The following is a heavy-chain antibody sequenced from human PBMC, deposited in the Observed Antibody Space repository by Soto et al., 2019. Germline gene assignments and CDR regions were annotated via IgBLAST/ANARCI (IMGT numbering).Heavy chain of an antibody. J-gene: IGHJ4*02. CDR3: ARRGGSGSYPLGLYYFDY. V-gene: IGHV3-33*01. CDR1: GFTFSSYG. D-gene: IGHD3-10*01. CDR2: IWYDGSNK. Sequence: GGSLRLSCAASGFTFSSYGMHWVRQAPGKGLEWVAVIWYDGSNKYYADSVKGRFTISRDNSKNTLYLQMNSLRAEDTAVYYCARRGGSGSYPLGLYYFDYWGQGTMVTVYS.